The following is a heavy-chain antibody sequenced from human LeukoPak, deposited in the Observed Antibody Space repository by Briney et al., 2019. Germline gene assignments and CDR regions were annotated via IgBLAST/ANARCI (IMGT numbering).Heavy chain of an antibody. CDR3: ARLGPVITMIVPSPGAFDI. CDR1: GYSISSGYY. D-gene: IGHD3-22*01. CDR2: IYHSGST. J-gene: IGHJ3*02. Sequence: SETLSLTCTVSGYSISSGYYWGWIRQPPGKGLEWIGSIYHSGSTYYNPSLKSRVTISVDTSKNQFSLKLSSVTAADTAVYYCARLGPVITMIVPSPGAFDIWGQGTMVTVSS. V-gene: IGHV4-38-2*02.